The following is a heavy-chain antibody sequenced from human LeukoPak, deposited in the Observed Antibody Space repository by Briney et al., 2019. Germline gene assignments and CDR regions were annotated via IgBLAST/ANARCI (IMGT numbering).Heavy chain of an antibody. CDR1: GYTFTSYG. CDR2: ISAYNGNT. J-gene: IGHJ4*02. D-gene: IGHD3-22*01. CDR3: ARAKEGVYYDSSGYLPDDY. Sequence: ASVKVSCKASGYTFTSYGISWVRQAPGQGLEWMGWISAYNGNTNYAQKLQGRVTMTTDTSTSTAYMELRSLRSDDTAVYYCARAKEGVYYDSSGYLPDDYWGQGTLVTVSS. V-gene: IGHV1-18*01.